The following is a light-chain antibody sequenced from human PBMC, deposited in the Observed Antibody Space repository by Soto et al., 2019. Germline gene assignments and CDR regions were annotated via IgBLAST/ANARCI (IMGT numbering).Light chain of an antibody. Sequence: QSALTQPASVSGSPGQSITISCTGTSSDVGGYNYVSWYQHHPGKAPKLMIYEVSNRPSGVSNRFSGSKSGNTASLTISGLQAEDEADYYCSSYTSGSTWVFGGGTKVTVL. V-gene: IGLV2-14*01. CDR2: EVS. CDR3: SSYTSGSTWV. CDR1: SSDVGGYNY. J-gene: IGLJ3*02.